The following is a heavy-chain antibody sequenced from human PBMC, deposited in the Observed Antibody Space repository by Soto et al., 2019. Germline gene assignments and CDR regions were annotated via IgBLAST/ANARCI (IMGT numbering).Heavy chain of an antibody. CDR1: GYTFTSYA. Sequence: QVQLVPSGAEVKKPGASVKVSCKASGYTFTSYAMHWVRQAPGQRLEWMGWINAGNGNTKYSQKFQGRVTITRDTSASTAYMELSSLRSEDTAVYYCAREEVLEGAWGPAFDYWGQGTLVTVSS. CDR3: AREEVLEGAWGPAFDY. D-gene: IGHD1-26*01. CDR2: INAGNGNT. V-gene: IGHV1-3*01. J-gene: IGHJ4*02.